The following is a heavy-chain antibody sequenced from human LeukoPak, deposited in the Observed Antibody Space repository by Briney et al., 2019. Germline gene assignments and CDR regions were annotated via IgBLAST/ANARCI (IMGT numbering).Heavy chain of an antibody. J-gene: IGHJ3*02. CDR3: ARVGSGWADAFDI. Sequence: GGSLRLSCTASGFTFRSYAMSWVRQTPGKGLEWVSYISSSGSTIYYADSVKGRFTISRDNAKNSLYLQMNSLRAEDTAVYYCARVGSGWADAFDIWGQGTMVTVSS. D-gene: IGHD6-19*01. CDR1: GFTFRSYA. CDR2: ISSSGSTI. V-gene: IGHV3-48*03.